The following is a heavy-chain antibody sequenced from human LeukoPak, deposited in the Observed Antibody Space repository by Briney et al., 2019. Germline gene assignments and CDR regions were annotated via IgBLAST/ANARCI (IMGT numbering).Heavy chain of an antibody. Sequence: PGGSLRLSCAASGFTFSSYAMSWVRQAPGEGLEWVSAISGSGGSTYYADSVKGRFTISRDNSKNTLYLQMNSLRAEDTAVYYCAKDPHYGDYAGQDNWFDPWGQGTLVTVSS. CDR1: GFTFSSYA. CDR2: ISGSGGST. V-gene: IGHV3-23*01. J-gene: IGHJ5*02. D-gene: IGHD4-17*01. CDR3: AKDPHYGDYAGQDNWFDP.